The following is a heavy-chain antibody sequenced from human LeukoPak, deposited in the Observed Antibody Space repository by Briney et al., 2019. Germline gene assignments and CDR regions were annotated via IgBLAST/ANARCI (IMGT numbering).Heavy chain of an antibody. D-gene: IGHD3-22*01. CDR1: GGSFSGYY. CDR2: INHSGST. CDR3: ARGPYYDSSAYYVA. Sequence: SETLSLTCAVYGGSFSGYYWTWIRQPPGKGLEWIGEINHSGSTNYNPSLKSRVTISVDTSKNQFSLKLSSVTAADTAVYHCARGPYYDSSAYYVAWGQGTLVTVSS. J-gene: IGHJ5*02. V-gene: IGHV4-34*01.